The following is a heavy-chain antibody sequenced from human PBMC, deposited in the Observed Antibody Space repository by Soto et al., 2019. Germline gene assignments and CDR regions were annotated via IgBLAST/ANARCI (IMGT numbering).Heavy chain of an antibody. CDR1: GYSFTSYW. J-gene: IGHJ3*02. Sequence: GESLKISCKGSGYSFTSYWIGWVRQMPGKGLEWMGIIYPGDSDTRYSPSVQGQVTISADKSISTAYLQWSSLKASDTAMYCCARRSCQTRDDAFDIWGQGTMVTVSS. CDR3: ARRSCQTRDDAFDI. V-gene: IGHV5-51*01. CDR2: IYPGDSDT. D-gene: IGHD3-10*01.